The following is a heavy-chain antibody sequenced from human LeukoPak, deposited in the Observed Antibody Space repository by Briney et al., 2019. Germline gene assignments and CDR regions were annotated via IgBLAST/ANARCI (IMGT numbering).Heavy chain of an antibody. Sequence: SVKVSCKASGGTFSSYAISWVRQAPGQGLEWMGGFIPIFGTPNYAQKFQGRVTITADESTSTAYMELSSLRSEDTAVYYCARGWLAETMVVTPYNYWGQGTLVTVSS. CDR2: FIPIFGTP. J-gene: IGHJ4*02. D-gene: IGHD4-23*01. V-gene: IGHV1-69*13. CDR1: GGTFSSYA. CDR3: ARGWLAETMVVTPYNY.